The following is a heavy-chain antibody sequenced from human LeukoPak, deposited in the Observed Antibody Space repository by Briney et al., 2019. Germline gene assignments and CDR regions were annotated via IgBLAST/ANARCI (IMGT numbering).Heavy chain of an antibody. V-gene: IGHV4-34*01. D-gene: IGHD6-19*01. CDR1: GGSFSGYY. CDR2: INHVGSR. Sequence: PSETLSLTCAVYGGSFSGYYWSWIRQPPGKGLEGMGEINHVGSRKYNPSLTSRGTISVDTSKNQFSLKLTSVTAADTAVYYCARGGWAPRFDPWGQGTLVTVSS. J-gene: IGHJ5*02. CDR3: ARGGWAPRFDP.